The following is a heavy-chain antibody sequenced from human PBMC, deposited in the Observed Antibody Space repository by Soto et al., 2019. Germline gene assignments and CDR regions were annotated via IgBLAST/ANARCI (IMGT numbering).Heavy chain of an antibody. D-gene: IGHD3-16*01. CDR1: GFTICSNY. J-gene: IGHJ5*02. CDR3: ARGVWGYEGWFDP. CDR2: IYRGGST. Sequence: PGGSLRLYCAASGFTICSNYMNWVRQAPGKGLEWVSIIYRGGSTYYADSVKGRFTISRDNSNNTLYLQMNSLRAEDTAIYYCARGVWGYEGWFDPWGQGALVTVSS. V-gene: IGHV3-66*01.